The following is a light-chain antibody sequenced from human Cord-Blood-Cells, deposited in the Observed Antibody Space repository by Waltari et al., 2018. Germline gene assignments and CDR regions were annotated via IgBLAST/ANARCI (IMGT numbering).Light chain of an antibody. CDR2: DVS. Sequence: QSALTQPRSVSGSPGQSATISCTGTSSDVGGYNYVSWYQQHPGKAPKLMIYDVSKRPSGVPDRFSGSKSGNTASLAISVLQAEDESDYFCCSYAVSYTYVVVTVTKVTVL. J-gene: IGLJ1*01. CDR3: CSYAVSYTYV. V-gene: IGLV2-11*01. CDR1: SSDVGGYNY.